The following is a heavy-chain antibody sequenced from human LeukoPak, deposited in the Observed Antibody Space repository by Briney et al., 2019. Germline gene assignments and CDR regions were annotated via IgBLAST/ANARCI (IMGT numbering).Heavy chain of an antibody. Sequence: PGGSLRSSCAAPGSTLTSYGMPWVRQAPGKGLEWVAVISYDGSNKYYADSVKGLFAIARDNSKNTLYLQMNSLRAEDTAGYYCARDLGYCSGGSGYWRIGYYYYGMEVWGQGTTVTVSS. V-gene: IGHV3-30*09. J-gene: IGHJ6*02. D-gene: IGHD2-15*01. CDR2: ISYDGSNK. CDR1: GSTLTSYG. CDR3: ARDLGYCSGGSGYWRIGYYYYGMEV.